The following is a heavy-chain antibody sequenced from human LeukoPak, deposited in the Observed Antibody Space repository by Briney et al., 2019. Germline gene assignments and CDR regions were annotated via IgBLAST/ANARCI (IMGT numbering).Heavy chain of an antibody. V-gene: IGHV4-4*02. CDR3: ATYGPTSGGYTFEY. Sequence: PSGTLSLTCAVSGGSISSGYWWSWVRQPPMKGLEWIGEIIDSGSTNYNPSLKGRITISLDKTKNQFSLNVNSVTAAHTAVYYCATYGPTSGGYTFEYWGQRILVTVSS. CDR2: IIDSGST. CDR1: GGSISSGYW. J-gene: IGHJ4*02. D-gene: IGHD2-15*01.